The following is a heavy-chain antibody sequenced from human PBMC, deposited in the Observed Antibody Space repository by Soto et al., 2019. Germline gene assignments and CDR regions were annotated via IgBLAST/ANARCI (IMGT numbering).Heavy chain of an antibody. CDR3: AREGMITFGGVIEYYGMDV. CDR1: GGSISSGDYY. CDR2: IYYSGST. V-gene: IGHV4-30-4*01. Sequence: SETLSLTCTVSGGSISSGDYYWSWIRQPPGMGLEWIGYIYYSGSTYYNPSLKSRVTISVDTSKNPFSLKLSSVTAADTAAYYCAREGMITFGGVIEYYGMDVWGQGTTVTVSS. D-gene: IGHD3-16*01. J-gene: IGHJ6*02.